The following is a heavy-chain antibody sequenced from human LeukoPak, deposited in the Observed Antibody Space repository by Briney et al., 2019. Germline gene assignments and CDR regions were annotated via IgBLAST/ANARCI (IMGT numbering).Heavy chain of an antibody. CDR1: GGSITSGGYS. V-gene: IGHV4-30-2*01. CDR3: ARGPYDVLTGYYNPYYFDY. D-gene: IGHD3-9*01. CDR2: SYHSGST. J-gene: IGHJ4*02. Sequence: SQTLSLTCAVSGGSITSGGYSWHWIRQPPGKGLEWIGYSYHSGSTYHNPSLKSRVTISVDRSKNQFSLKLSSVTAADTAVYYCARGPYDVLTGYYNPYYFDYWGQGTLVTVSS.